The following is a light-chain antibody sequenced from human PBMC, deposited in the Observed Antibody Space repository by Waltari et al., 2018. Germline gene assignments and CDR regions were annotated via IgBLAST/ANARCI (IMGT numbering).Light chain of an antibody. J-gene: IGKJ1*01. V-gene: IGKV4-1*01. Sequence: DIVLTQSPEFMAVSLGERATLNCKSSQSLLFNSDSKSYLAWYQQRRGQPPTLLIYWASTREAGVLDRFNGSGSGTDFSLTISSLQAEDAAVYYCHQYYSTPQTFGQGTKVEVK. CDR2: WAS. CDR3: HQYYSTPQT. CDR1: QSLLFNSDSKSY.